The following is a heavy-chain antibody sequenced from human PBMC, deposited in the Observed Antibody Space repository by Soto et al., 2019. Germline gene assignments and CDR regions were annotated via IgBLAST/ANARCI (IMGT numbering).Heavy chain of an antibody. V-gene: IGHV3-23*01. Sequence: GGSLRLSCAASGFPFTRSGMGWVRQAPGKGLEWVSYISGSGGVTHYADSVNGRFTISRENSKDTLYLQMNSLGAEDTALYYCAKYGENYLDVWGEGTTVTVSS. CDR1: GFPFTRSG. D-gene: IGHD3-10*01. J-gene: IGHJ6*03. CDR2: ISGSGGVT. CDR3: AKYGENYLDV.